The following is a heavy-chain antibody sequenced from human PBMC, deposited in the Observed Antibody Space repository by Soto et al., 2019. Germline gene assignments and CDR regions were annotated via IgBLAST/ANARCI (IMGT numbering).Heavy chain of an antibody. CDR1: GGTFSSYA. D-gene: IGHD2-21*02. CDR3: ARSVVVVTATNPSYYYYYGMDV. CDR2: IIPIFGTA. Sequence: ASVKVSCKASGGTFSSYAISWVRQAPGQGLEWMGGIIPIFGTANYAQKFQGRVTITADESTSTAYMELSSLRSEDTAVYYCARSVVVVTATNPSYYYYYGMDVWGQGTTVTVSS. J-gene: IGHJ6*02. V-gene: IGHV1-69*13.